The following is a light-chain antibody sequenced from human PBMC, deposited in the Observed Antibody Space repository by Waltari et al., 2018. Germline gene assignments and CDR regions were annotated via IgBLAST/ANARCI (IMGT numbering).Light chain of an antibody. Sequence: DIQMTQSPSSLSASVGDRVTITCRASQRISSYLNWYQQKPGKAPKPLIYAASSLQSGVPSRFSGSGSGTDCPLTISSLQPEDVATYYCQQSYSTPPVTFGGGTKVEIK. V-gene: IGKV1-39*01. CDR2: AAS. CDR1: QRISSY. CDR3: QQSYSTPPVT. J-gene: IGKJ4*01.